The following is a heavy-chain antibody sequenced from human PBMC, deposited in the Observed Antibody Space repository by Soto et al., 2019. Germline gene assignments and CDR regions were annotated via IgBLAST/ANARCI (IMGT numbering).Heavy chain of an antibody. D-gene: IGHD4-4*01. Sequence: SVKVSCKASGGTFSSYSISWVRQAPGQGLEWMGRIIPILGRANYAQKVQGRVTITADKSTSIAYMELSSLRSEDTAVYYCARSDYKSAFDIWGQGTMVTVSS. CDR3: ARSDYKSAFDI. CDR2: IIPILGRA. J-gene: IGHJ3*02. CDR1: GGTFSSYS. V-gene: IGHV1-69*02.